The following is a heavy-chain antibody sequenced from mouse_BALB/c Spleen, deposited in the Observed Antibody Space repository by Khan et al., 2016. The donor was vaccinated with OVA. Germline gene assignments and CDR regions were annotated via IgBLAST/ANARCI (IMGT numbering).Heavy chain of an antibody. Sequence: EVELVESGGGLVQPGGCRKLPCAASGFTFSSFGMNWVRQALKKGLEWVAYMSSGSSTIYYVDTVKGRFTISRDNPKNTLFLQMTSLRSEDTAMYYCVRSGGNFHWYFDVWGAGTSVTVSS. CDR3: VRSGGNFHWYFDV. J-gene: IGHJ1*01. CDR1: GFTFSSFG. V-gene: IGHV5-17*02. D-gene: IGHD2-1*01. CDR2: MSSGSSTI.